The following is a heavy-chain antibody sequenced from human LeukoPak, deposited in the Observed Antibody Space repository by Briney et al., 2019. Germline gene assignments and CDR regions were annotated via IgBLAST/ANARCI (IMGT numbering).Heavy chain of an antibody. J-gene: IGHJ4*02. Sequence: LETLSLTCTVSGGSVSSGSYYWIWIRQPPGKGLEWIGYIYYTGSTNYNPSLKSRLAISVDTSKNQFSLKLNSVTAADTAVYYCARMKGSNFDYWGQGTLVTVSS. CDR3: ARMKGSNFDY. V-gene: IGHV4-61*01. CDR2: IYYTGST. D-gene: IGHD4-11*01. CDR1: GGSVSSGSYY.